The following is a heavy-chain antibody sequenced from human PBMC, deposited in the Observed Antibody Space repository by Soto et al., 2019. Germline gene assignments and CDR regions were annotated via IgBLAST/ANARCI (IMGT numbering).Heavy chain of an antibody. CDR2: IFHSWNA. J-gene: IGHJ5*01. Sequence: SLTFTVSCGSIRNVYWICIRHAPVNGLEWIGFIFHSWNAKYNPSLKSRFTISLDTSKNQFSLSLDSVTAADTAVYFCSRAHAHKLQFDFRGQGLLVTVSS. CDR1: CGSIRNVY. D-gene: IGHD1-7*01. CDR3: SRAHAHKLQFDF. V-gene: IGHV4-59*01.